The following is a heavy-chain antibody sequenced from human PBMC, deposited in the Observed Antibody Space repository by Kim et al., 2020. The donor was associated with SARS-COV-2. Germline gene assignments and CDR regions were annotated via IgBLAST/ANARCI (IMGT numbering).Heavy chain of an antibody. CDR2: MNPNSGNT. V-gene: IGHV1-8*01. Sequence: ASVKVSCKASGYTFTSYDINWVRQATGQGLEWMGWMNPNSGNTGYAQKFQGRVTMTRNTSISTAYMELSSLRSEDTAVYYCARTIPVGSSGWYWFDPWGQGTLVTVSS. D-gene: IGHD6-19*01. CDR1: GYTFTSYD. J-gene: IGHJ5*02. CDR3: ARTIPVGSSGWYWFDP.